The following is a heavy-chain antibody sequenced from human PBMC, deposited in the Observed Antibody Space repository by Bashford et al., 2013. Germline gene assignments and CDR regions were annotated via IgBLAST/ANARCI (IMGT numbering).Heavy chain of an antibody. J-gene: IGHJ4*02. CDR3: AKEGKEVYYDGSGTEYYLDY. D-gene: IGHD3-10*01. CDR1: GASFSDYY. CDR2: INHSGSA. V-gene: IGHV4-34*01. Sequence: SETLSLTCAVYGASFSDYYWSWLRQPPGKGLEWIGEINHSGSANYNPSLKSRVTMSVDTSKNQFSLKLTSVTAADTAVYFCAKEGKEVYYDGSGTEYYLDYWGQGNPGHRLL.